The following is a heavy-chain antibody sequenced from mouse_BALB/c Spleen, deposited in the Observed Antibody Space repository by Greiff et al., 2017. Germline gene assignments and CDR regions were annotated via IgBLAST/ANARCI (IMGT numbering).Heavy chain of an antibody. Sequence: EVQLVESGGGLVQPGGSRKLSCAASGFTFSSFGMHWVRQAPEKGLEWVAYISSGSSTIYYADTVKGRFTISRDNPKNTLFLQMTSLRSEDTAMYYCARSGTTGTYYFDYWGQGTTLTVSS. CDR1: GFTFSSFG. J-gene: IGHJ2*01. CDR3: ARSGTTGTYYFDY. CDR2: ISSGSSTI. D-gene: IGHD2-12*01. V-gene: IGHV5-17*02.